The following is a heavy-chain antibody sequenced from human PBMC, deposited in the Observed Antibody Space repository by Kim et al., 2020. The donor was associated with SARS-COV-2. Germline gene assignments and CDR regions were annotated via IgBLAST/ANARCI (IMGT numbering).Heavy chain of an antibody. CDR3: ARGGTY. V-gene: IGHV3-23*01. CDR1: GLTFSNYV. Sequence: GGSLRLSCAASGLTFSNYVVGWVRQAPGKGLEWVSGITSDGITSYIDYVKGRNTISRDNSKNTMNIQKNKLRAEDTALYVCARGGTYWGQGDRVAVSP. J-gene: IGHJ4*02. CDR2: ITSDGIT.